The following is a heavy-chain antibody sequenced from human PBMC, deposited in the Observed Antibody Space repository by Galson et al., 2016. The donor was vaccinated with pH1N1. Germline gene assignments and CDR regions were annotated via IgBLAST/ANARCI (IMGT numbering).Heavy chain of an antibody. D-gene: IGHD5-18*01. J-gene: IGHJ3*02. V-gene: IGHV3-23*01. CDR1: GFTFSTYT. CDR2: ISGSGLST. Sequence: SLRLSCAASGFTFSTYTVYWVRQSPGKGLEWVSSISGSGLSTYYTDSVKGRFTISRDNSKNTLYLQMNSLRAEDTAVYYCAKYHSLHLWLQGAFDIWGQGTRVTVSS. CDR3: AKYHSLHLWLQGAFDI.